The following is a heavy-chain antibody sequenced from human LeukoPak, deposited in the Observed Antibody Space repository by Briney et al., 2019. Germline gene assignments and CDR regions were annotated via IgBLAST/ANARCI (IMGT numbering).Heavy chain of an antibody. D-gene: IGHD4-17*01. CDR2: IRSSSSNM. V-gene: IGHV3-21*01. CDR1: GFTFNSYD. J-gene: IGHJ4*02. CDR3: ARGSTVTTNPLFDY. Sequence: GGSLRLSCAAPGFTFNSYDMNWVRQAPGKGLEWVSTIRSSSSNMYYADSVKGRFTISRDNAKNSLYLQMNSLRAEDTAVYYCARGSTVTTNPLFDYWGQGTLVTVSS.